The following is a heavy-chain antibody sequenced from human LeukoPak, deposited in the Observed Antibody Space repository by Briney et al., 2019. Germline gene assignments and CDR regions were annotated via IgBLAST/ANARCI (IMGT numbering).Heavy chain of an antibody. Sequence: GSSVKVSCKASGGTFSSYAISWVRQAPGQGLEWMGGIIPIFGTANYAQKFQGRVTMTRDMSTSTVYMELSSLRSEDTAVYYCARESNEGNFDYWGQGTLVTVSS. CDR2: IIPIFGTA. D-gene: IGHD2-8*01. J-gene: IGHJ4*02. V-gene: IGHV1-69*05. CDR1: GGTFSSYA. CDR3: ARESNEGNFDY.